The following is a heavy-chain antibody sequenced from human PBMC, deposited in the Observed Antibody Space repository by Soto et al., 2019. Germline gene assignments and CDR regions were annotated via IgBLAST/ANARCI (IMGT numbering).Heavy chain of an antibody. CDR1: GFTFNNYA. D-gene: IGHD3-10*01. CDR3: TRDAISMVRGTDNWFDP. Sequence: EVQLLESGGGLIQPGGSLRLSCAASGFTFNNYAMSWVRQAPGKGLEWVSAISGNGISTYYADSARGRFTISRDNSENTLFLQMNRLRADDTAVYYCTRDAISMVRGTDNWFDPWGQGTLVTVSS. CDR2: ISGNGIST. V-gene: IGHV3-23*01. J-gene: IGHJ5*02.